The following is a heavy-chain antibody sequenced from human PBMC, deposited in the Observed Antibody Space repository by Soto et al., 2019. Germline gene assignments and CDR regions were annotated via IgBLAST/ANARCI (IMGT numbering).Heavy chain of an antibody. V-gene: IGHV1-69*01. CDR3: ARKESSNLTGYPDYYYYGMDV. D-gene: IGHD3-9*01. CDR1: GGTFSSYA. Sequence: QVQLVQSGAEVKKPGSSVKVSCKASGGTFSSYAISWVRQAPGQGLEWMGGIIPIFGTANYAQKFQGRVTITADESTSTAYMELSSLRSEDTAVYYCARKESSNLTGYPDYYYYGMDVWGQGTTVTVSS. J-gene: IGHJ6*02. CDR2: IIPIFGTA.